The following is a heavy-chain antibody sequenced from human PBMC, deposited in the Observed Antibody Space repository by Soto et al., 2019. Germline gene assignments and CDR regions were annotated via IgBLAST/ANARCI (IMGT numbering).Heavy chain of an antibody. CDR3: ARVRVGSSSWFPPNDAFDI. CDR1: GFTFSSYW. CDR2: INSDGSST. Sequence: GGSLRLSCAASGFTFSSYWMHWVRQAPGKGLVWVSRINSDGSSTSYADSVKGRFTISRDNAKNTLYLQMNSLRAEDTAVYYCARVRVGSSSWFPPNDAFDIWGQGTMVTVS. J-gene: IGHJ3*02. V-gene: IGHV3-74*01. D-gene: IGHD6-13*01.